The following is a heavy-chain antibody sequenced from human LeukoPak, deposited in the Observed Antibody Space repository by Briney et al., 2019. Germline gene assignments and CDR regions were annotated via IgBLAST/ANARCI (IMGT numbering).Heavy chain of an antibody. CDR3: AIHSKGGAAAIEH. J-gene: IGHJ4*02. Sequence: ASVKVSCKASGYTFTGYHMHWVRQAAGQGLEWMGWTNRNSGVTNSAQMFQGRVNMTRDTCIGTAYVELSGLTSDDPALYFCAIHSKGGAAAIEHWGQGTLVTVSS. CDR2: TNRNSGVT. V-gene: IGHV1-2*02. CDR1: GYTFTGYH. D-gene: IGHD6-13*01.